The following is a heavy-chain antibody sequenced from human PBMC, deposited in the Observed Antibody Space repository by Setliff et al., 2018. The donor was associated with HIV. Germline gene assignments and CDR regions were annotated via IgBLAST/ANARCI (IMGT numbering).Heavy chain of an antibody. J-gene: IGHJ4*02. CDR2: IDHSGNT. CDR1: GGSFSGYF. D-gene: IGHD1-26*01. V-gene: IGHV4-34*01. Sequence: SETLSLTCAVYGGSFSGYFWSWIRQPPGRGLAWIGEIDHSGNTNYNPSLKSRGTMSIDTSTNQSSLKLNSVTAADMATYYCAREGGGYSGTYFNWGQGTL. CDR3: AREGGGYSGTYFN.